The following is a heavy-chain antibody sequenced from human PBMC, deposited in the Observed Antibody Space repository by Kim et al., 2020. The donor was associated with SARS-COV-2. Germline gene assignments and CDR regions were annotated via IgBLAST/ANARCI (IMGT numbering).Heavy chain of an antibody. J-gene: IGHJ6*02. V-gene: IGHV4-59*13. CDR1: GGSISSYY. CDR3: ARGRGGDSSGYYYVDYYYYYGMDV. Sequence: SETLSLTCTVSGGSISSYYWSWIRQPPGKGLEWIGYIYYSGSTNYNPSLKSRVTISVDTSKNQFSLKLSSVTAADTAVYYCARGRGGDSSGYYYVDYYYYYGMDVWGQGTTVTVSS. CDR2: IYYSGST. D-gene: IGHD3-22*01.